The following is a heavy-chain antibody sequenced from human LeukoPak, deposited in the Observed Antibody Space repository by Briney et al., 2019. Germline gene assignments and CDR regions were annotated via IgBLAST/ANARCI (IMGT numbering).Heavy chain of an antibody. CDR3: ARQTYYYGSGSYSPNPDY. Sequence: SETLSLTCTVSGGSISSYYWSWIRQPPGKGLEWIGSIYYSGSTYYNPSPKSRVTISVDTSKNQFSLKLSSVTAADTAVYYCARQTYYYGSGSYSPNPDYWGQGTLVTVSS. CDR2: IYYSGST. J-gene: IGHJ4*02. CDR1: GGSISSYY. V-gene: IGHV4-39*01. D-gene: IGHD3-10*01.